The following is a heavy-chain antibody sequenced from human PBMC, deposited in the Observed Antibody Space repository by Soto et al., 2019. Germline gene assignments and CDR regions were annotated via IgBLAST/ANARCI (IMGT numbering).Heavy chain of an antibody. V-gene: IGHV4-31*03. Sequence: TSETLSLTCTVSGGSISSGGYYWSWIRQHPGKGLEWIGYIYYSGSTYYNPSLKSRVTISVDTSKNQFSLKLSSVTAADTAVYYCARDKGRFGDYYYGMDVWGQGTTVTVSS. CDR2: IYYSGST. J-gene: IGHJ6*02. D-gene: IGHD3-10*01. CDR1: GGSISSGGYY. CDR3: ARDKGRFGDYYYGMDV.